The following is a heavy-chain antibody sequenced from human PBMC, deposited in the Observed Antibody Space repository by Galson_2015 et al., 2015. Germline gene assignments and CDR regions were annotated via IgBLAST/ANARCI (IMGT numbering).Heavy chain of an antibody. Sequence: SLRLSCAASGFTFSSYRMNWVRQAPGKGLEWVSSISSSSSYIYYADSVKGRFTISRDNAKNSLYLQMNSLRAEDTAVYYCARERGGLDCSSTSCYRSYGWFDPWGQGTLVTVSS. D-gene: IGHD2-2*01. CDR1: GFTFSSYR. CDR2: ISSSSSYI. V-gene: IGHV3-21*01. J-gene: IGHJ5*02. CDR3: ARERGGLDCSSTSCYRSYGWFDP.